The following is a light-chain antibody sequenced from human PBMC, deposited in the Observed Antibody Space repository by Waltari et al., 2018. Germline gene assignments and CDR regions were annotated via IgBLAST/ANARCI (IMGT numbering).Light chain of an antibody. CDR3: QAWDSSTGI. Sequence: SYELTQSASVSVSPGQTASITCSGDKLGDKYASWYQQKPGQSPVLVMYQDSKRPSGIPERFSGSNSGNTATLTISGTEAMDEADYYCQAWDSSTGIFGGGTKRTGL. V-gene: IGLV3-1*01. CDR1: KLGDKY. CDR2: QDS. J-gene: IGLJ2*01.